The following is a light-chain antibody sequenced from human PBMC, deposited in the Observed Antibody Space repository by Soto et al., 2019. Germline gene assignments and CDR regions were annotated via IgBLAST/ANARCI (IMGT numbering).Light chain of an antibody. CDR1: QSVSSN. V-gene: IGKV3-15*01. J-gene: IGKJ2*01. CDR3: QQYNNWPPTT. CDR2: GAS. Sequence: EIVMTQSPATLSVSPVERATLSCRASQSVSSNLAWYQQKPGQAPRLLIYGASTRATGVPARFGGSGSGTEFTFTISSLQSEEFAVYYCQQYNNWPPTTFGQATKLEIK.